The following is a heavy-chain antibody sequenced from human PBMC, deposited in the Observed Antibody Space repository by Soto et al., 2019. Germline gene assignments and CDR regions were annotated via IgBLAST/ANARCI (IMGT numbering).Heavy chain of an antibody. D-gene: IGHD3-22*01. V-gene: IGHV5-10-1*01. J-gene: IGHJ4*02. CDR1: GYSFAGHW. Sequence: GESLKISCKGSGYSFAGHWITWVRQKPGKGLEWMGRIDPSDSQTYYSPSFRGHVTISVTKSITTVFLQWSSLRASDTAMYYCARQIYDSDTGPNFQYYFDSWGKGTPVTVSS. CDR3: ARQIYDSDTGPNFQYYFDS. CDR2: IDPSDSQT.